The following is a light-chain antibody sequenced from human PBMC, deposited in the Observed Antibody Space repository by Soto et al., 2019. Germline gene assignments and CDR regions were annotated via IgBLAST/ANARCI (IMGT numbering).Light chain of an antibody. V-gene: IGKV1-39*01. CDR3: QQYYSYPRT. CDR2: ATS. CDR1: QNINIY. Sequence: DIQMTQSPSSLSASVGDRVTISCRASQNINIYLNWYQQKPGEAPKLLISATSNLQSGVPSRFSGSGSGTDFTLTISSLQPEDFATYYCQQYYSYPRTFGQGTKVDIK. J-gene: IGKJ1*01.